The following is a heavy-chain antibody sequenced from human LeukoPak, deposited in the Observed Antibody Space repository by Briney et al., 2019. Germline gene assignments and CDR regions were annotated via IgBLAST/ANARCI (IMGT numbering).Heavy chain of an antibody. CDR1: GGTFSSYA. D-gene: IGHD3-22*01. Sequence: GSSVKVSCKASGGTFSSYAISWVRQAPGQGLEWMGRIIPIFGTANYAQKFQGRVTITTDESTSTAYMELSSLRSEDTAVYYCAGGRESYYYDSSGPFDYWGQGTLVTVSS. V-gene: IGHV1-69*05. CDR2: IIPIFGTA. CDR3: AGGRESYYYDSSGPFDY. J-gene: IGHJ4*02.